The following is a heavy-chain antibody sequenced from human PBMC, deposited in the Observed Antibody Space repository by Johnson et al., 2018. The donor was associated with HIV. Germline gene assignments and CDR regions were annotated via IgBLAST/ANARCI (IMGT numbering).Heavy chain of an antibody. J-gene: IGHJ3*02. CDR3: ARGSRSTYDNDDAHLLHAFDI. CDR2: IYSGGNT. Sequence: QVQLVESGGGLVQPGRSLRLSCAASGFTFRSYGMHWVRQAPGKGLEWVSVIYSGGNTYYADSVKGRFTISRDRSKNTLYLQMNSLRAEDMAVYYCARGSRSTYDNDDAHLLHAFDIWVQVTMVTVSS. D-gene: IGHD3-22*01. CDR1: GFTFRSYG. V-gene: IGHV3-NL1*01.